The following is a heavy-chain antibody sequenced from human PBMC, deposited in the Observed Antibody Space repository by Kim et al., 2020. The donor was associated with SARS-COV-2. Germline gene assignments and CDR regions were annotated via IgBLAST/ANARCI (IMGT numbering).Heavy chain of an antibody. D-gene: IGHD3-16*02. Sequence: YTGGRTNYGPSLQSRVTMSVDMSKNQFSRRLSSVTAADTAVYYCASALGHWGQGTLGTVSS. CDR3: ASALGH. CDR2: YTGGRT. J-gene: IGHJ4*02. V-gene: IGHV4-4*07.